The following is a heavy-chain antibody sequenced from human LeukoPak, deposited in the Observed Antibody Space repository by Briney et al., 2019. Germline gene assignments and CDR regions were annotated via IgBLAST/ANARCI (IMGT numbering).Heavy chain of an antibody. Sequence: PGGSLRLSCTASGFSFSGHWMHWARQLPGKGLVWVSRISPTGSTTSYADSVKGRFTVSRDNAKNTLYLQVNSLRAEDTAVYYCARELLFDYYDMDVWGQGTTVTVSS. CDR2: ISPTGSTT. CDR1: GFSFSGHW. V-gene: IGHV3-74*01. D-gene: IGHD3-10*01. CDR3: ARELLFDYYDMDV. J-gene: IGHJ6*02.